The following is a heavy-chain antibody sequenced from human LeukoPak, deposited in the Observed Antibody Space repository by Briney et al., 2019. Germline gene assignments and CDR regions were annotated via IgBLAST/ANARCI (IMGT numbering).Heavy chain of an antibody. J-gene: IGHJ4*02. V-gene: IGHV3-23*01. D-gene: IGHD1-26*01. CDR1: GFSLSSHA. CDR2: TSSSDAGT. Sequence: GGSLRLSCAASGFSLSSHAMSWVRQAPGKGLEWVSATSSSDAGTYYADSVRGRFTISRDNSKNTLYLQMNSLRAEDTAVYYCARDRRYSGSFYVRWGQFFDYWGQGTLVTVSS. CDR3: ARDRRYSGSFYVRWGQFFDY.